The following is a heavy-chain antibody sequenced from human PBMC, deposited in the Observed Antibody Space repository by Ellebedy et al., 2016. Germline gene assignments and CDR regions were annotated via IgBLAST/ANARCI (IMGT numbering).Heavy chain of an antibody. CDR3: VREGGGGWFHP. CDR1: GYTFRSYT. D-gene: IGHD4-23*01. V-gene: IGHV1-18*01. J-gene: IGHJ5*02. CDR2: ISVYNGDT. Sequence: ASVKVSXKASGYTFRSYTISWVRQAPGQGLEWMGWISVYNGDTHYAQKVQGRVTMTTDTSMRTAYLEVRSLRSADTAVYYCVREGGGGWFHPWGQGTLVTVSS.